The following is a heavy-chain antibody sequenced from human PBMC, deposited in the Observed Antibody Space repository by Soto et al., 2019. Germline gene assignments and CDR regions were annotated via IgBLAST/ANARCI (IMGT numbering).Heavy chain of an antibody. CDR3: VRDGDSSGYYHEGAFDV. V-gene: IGHV3-74*01. Sequence: VQLVEPGGGSVQPGGSLRLSCVGAGFTLSTYWMHWVRQAPGKGPVWVSRVDGDGSNTIYADSVKGRFTISRDNGKNTLYLQMDSLRAEDTGVYYCVRDGDSSGYYHEGAFDVWGQGTVVTVSS. J-gene: IGHJ3*01. CDR1: GFTLSTYW. D-gene: IGHD3-22*01. CDR2: VDGDGSNT.